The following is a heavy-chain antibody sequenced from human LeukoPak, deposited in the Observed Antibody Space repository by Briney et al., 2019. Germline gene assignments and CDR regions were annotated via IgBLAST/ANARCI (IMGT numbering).Heavy chain of an antibody. Sequence: SETLSLTCSVSGDSVSTYYWSWIREPPGKGLERIWYLYNSGRTMSHPSLRSRVTISVDPPQTQFYLKLRSVPAADTAVYYCARGLPYYYHYHAMGVWGQGTTVIVSS. V-gene: IGHV4-59*02. CDR2: LYNSGRT. CDR1: GDSVSTYY. J-gene: IGHJ6*02. CDR3: ARGLPYYYHYHAMGV. D-gene: IGHD2-15*01.